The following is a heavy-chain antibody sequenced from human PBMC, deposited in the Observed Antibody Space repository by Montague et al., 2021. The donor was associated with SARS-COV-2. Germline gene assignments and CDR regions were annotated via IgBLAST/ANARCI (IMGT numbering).Heavy chain of an antibody. D-gene: IGHD5-18*01. CDR1: GGSISSSN. CDR2: IYNCGST. J-gene: IGHJ3*02. CDR3: ARGSYGPDAFDI. V-gene: IGHV4-59*01. Sequence: SETLSLTCTVSGGSISSSNCSWIRHPPRPGLGLIWYIYNCGSTNTNSNLKSQVTISLDTSKNQFPLKLNSVTAAATAVDYYARGSYGPDAFDIWGQGTMVTVSS.